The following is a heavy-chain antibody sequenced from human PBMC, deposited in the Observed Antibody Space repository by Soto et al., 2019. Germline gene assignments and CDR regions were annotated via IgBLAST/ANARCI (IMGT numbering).Heavy chain of an antibody. V-gene: IGHV1-24*01. CDR2: FDPEDGET. J-gene: IGHJ6*03. CDR1: GYTLTELS. Sequence: ASVKVSCKVSGYTLTELSMHWVRQAPGKGLEWMGGFDPEDGETIYAQKFQGRVTMTEDTSTDTAYMELSSLRSEDTAVYYCATGQGADSGGYYYYYMDVWGKGTTVTVSS. D-gene: IGHD1-26*01. CDR3: ATGQGADSGGYYYYYMDV.